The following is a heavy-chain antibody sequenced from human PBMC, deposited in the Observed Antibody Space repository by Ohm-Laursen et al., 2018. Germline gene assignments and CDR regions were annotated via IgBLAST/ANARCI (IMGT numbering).Heavy chain of an antibody. CDR2: ISSSNTI. V-gene: IGHV3-48*01. J-gene: IGHJ2*01. CDR3: ARDQAVAGTWYFDL. CDR1: GFSFSSYW. Sequence: SLRLSCSASGFSFSSYWMNWVRRAPGKGLEWVSYISSSNTIYYTDSVKGRFTISRDNAKNSLYLQLNSLRAEDTAMYYCARDQAVAGTWYFDLWGRGTLVTVSS. D-gene: IGHD6-19*01.